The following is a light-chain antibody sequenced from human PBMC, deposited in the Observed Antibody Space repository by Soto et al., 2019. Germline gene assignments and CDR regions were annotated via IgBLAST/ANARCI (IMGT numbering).Light chain of an antibody. J-gene: IGKJ1*01. CDR2: GAS. Sequence: EIVMTQSPATLSVSPRERATLSWTSSQSVSSNLAWYQQTPGQAPRLRIYGASTRATGIPARFSGSGSGTEFTLTISSLQSEDYAVYYCHQYNNWPPWTFGQGTKV. V-gene: IGKV3-15*01. CDR1: QSVSSN. CDR3: HQYNNWPPWT.